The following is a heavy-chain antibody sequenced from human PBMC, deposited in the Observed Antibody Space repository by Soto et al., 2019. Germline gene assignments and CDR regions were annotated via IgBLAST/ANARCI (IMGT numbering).Heavy chain of an antibody. D-gene: IGHD5-12*01. J-gene: IGHJ6*02. CDR2: ISGNDNDK. CDR3: ARIVATMYYYYYGMDV. Sequence: EVQLVESGGGLVKPGGSLRLSCAASGFTFSSYTMNWVRQAPGKGLEWVSSISGNDNDKDYADSVKGRFTISRDNSKYSLYLQMNSLRAEDTAVYYCARIVATMYYYYYGMDVWGQGTTVTVSS. CDR1: GFTFSSYT. V-gene: IGHV3-21*01.